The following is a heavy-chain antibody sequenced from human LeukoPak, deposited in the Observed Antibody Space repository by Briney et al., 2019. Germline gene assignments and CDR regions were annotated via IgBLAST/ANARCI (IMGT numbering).Heavy chain of an antibody. D-gene: IGHD3-3*01. CDR1: GGSISSYY. CDR2: IYSSGST. CDR3: ARASLPDFNTSEDRFDP. V-gene: IGHV4-4*07. J-gene: IGHJ5*02. Sequence: PSETLSLTCTVSGGSISSYYWYWIRQPAGKGVEGIGRIYSSGSTDYNPSLKSGGTMSVDTSKFRSSLKLSSVTSAYATVSYCARASLPDFNTSEDRFDPWGQGTLVTVSS.